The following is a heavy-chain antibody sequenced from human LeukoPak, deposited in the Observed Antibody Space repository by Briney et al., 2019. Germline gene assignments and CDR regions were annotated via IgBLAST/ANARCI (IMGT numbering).Heavy chain of an antibody. CDR2: IIPIFGTA. Sequence: ASVKVSCKASGGTFSSYAISWVRQAPGQGLEWMGRIIPIFGTANYAQKFQGRVTITTDESTSTAYMELSRLRSEDTAVYYCARFGKGYGEVYYYYMDVWGKGTTVTVSS. J-gene: IGHJ6*03. D-gene: IGHD5-18*01. CDR1: GGTFSSYA. V-gene: IGHV1-69*05. CDR3: ARFGKGYGEVYYYYMDV.